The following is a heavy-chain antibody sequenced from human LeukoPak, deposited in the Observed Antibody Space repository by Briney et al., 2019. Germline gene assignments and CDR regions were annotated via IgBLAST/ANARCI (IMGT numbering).Heavy chain of an antibody. CDR1: GFTVSSNY. V-gene: IGHV3-53*01. CDR2: IYSGGNT. D-gene: IGHD3-10*01. CDR3: AREGMTGLFDL. J-gene: IGHJ2*01. Sequence: PGGSLRLSCAASGFTVSSNYMSWVRQAPGKGLECVSVIYSGGNTYYADSVKGRFTLSRDKAKNSLFLQINSLRAEDTAVYYCAREGMTGLFDLWGRGTLVTVSS.